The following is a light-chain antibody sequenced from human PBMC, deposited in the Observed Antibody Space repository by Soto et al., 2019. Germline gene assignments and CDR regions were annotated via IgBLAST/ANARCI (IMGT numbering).Light chain of an antibody. V-gene: IGKV1-9*01. J-gene: IGKJ4*01. Sequence: DIQLTQSPYFLSASVGDRVTITCRASQGIGSYLAWYQQKPGKAPKLLISGASTLQSGVPSRFSRSGSGTEFTLTISSLQPEDFATYSCQQLHSWGVTFGGGTKVEIK. CDR2: GAS. CDR1: QGIGSY. CDR3: QQLHSWGVT.